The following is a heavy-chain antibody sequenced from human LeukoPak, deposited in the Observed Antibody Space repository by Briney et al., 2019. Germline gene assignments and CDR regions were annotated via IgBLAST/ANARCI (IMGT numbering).Heavy chain of an antibody. D-gene: IGHD6-13*01. CDR3: ARERYSSSSSESNPLDY. CDR1: GYTFTSYG. J-gene: IGHJ4*02. CDR2: ISHYSGNT. Sequence: GASVKVSCKASGYTFTSYGISWVRQAPGQGLEWMGWISHYSGNTIYAQKFQGRVTMTRNTSISTAYMELSSLRSEDTAVYYCARERYSSSSSESNPLDYWGQGTLVTVSS. V-gene: IGHV1-8*01.